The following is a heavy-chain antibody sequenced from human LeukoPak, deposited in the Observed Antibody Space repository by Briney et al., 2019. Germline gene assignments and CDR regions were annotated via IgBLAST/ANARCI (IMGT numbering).Heavy chain of an antibody. D-gene: IGHD3-10*01. Sequence: GASVKVSCKASGYTFTSYGISWVRQAPGQGLEWMGWISGNNGNTNYAQRFQGRVTMTRDTSTSTAYMELRSLRSDDTAVYYCARDRDGSGDVFDPWGQGTLVTVSS. CDR2: ISGNNGNT. J-gene: IGHJ5*02. V-gene: IGHV1-18*01. CDR3: ARDRDGSGDVFDP. CDR1: GYTFTSYG.